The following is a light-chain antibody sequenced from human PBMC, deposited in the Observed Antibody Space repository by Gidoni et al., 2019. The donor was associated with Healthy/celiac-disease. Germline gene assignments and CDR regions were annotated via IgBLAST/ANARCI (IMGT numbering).Light chain of an antibody. CDR2: AAS. J-gene: IGKJ5*01. V-gene: IGKV1-9*01. CDR1: QGISSY. Sequence: DIQLNQYPSFLSASVGDRVTITCLASQGISSYLAWYQQKPGKAPKLLIYAASTLHSGVPSRFSGSGSGTEFTLTISSLQPEDFATYYCQQLNSYPITFGQGTRLEIK. CDR3: QQLNSYPIT.